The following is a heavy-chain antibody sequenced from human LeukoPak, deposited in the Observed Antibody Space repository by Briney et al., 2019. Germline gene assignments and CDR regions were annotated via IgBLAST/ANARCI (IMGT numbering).Heavy chain of an antibody. CDR3: AKRPAAVRGVIPYLDY. J-gene: IGHJ4*02. D-gene: IGHD3-10*02. V-gene: IGHV3-23*01. Sequence: GGSLRLSCAASGFMFSSFSMSWVRHVPGKGPEWVSTISAGGSTYYADSVKGRFTISRDNSKNTLFLQMNSLRAEDTAIYYCAKRPAAVRGVIPYLDYWGQGTLVTVSS. CDR1: GFMFSSFS. CDR2: ISAGGST.